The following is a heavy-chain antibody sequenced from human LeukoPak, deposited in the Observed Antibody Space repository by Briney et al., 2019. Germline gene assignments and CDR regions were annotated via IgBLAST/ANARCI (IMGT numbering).Heavy chain of an antibody. Sequence: GGSLRLSCAASGFTFSSYAMHWVRQAPGKGLEWVAFIRYDGSNKYYADSVKGRFTISRDNSKNTLYLQMNSLRAEDTAVYYCAKDFFSVRVVPAAKFDYWGQGTLVTVSS. CDR2: IRYDGSNK. CDR1: GFTFSSYA. D-gene: IGHD2-2*01. CDR3: AKDFFSVRVVPAAKFDY. J-gene: IGHJ4*02. V-gene: IGHV3-30*02.